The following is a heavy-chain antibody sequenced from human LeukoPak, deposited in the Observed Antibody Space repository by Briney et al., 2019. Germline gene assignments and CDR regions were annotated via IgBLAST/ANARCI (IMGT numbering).Heavy chain of an antibody. Sequence: PGGSLRLSCAASGFTFSSYSMNWVHQAPGKGLEWVSYISSSSSTIYYADSVKGRFTISRDNAKNSLYLQMNSLRAEDTAVYYCARLAGVHDYSNYGQFDYWGQGTLVTVSS. V-gene: IGHV3-48*01. CDR2: ISSSSSTI. CDR3: ARLAGVHDYSNYGQFDY. J-gene: IGHJ4*02. CDR1: GFTFSSYS. D-gene: IGHD4-11*01.